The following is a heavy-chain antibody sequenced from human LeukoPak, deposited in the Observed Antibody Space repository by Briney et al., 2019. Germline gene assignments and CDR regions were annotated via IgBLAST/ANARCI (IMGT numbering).Heavy chain of an antibody. V-gene: IGHV1-24*01. CDR2: FDPEDGET. D-gene: IGHD1-26*01. CDR3: ATGLVGVFVDAFDI. Sequence: ASVKVSCKVSGYTLTELSTHWVRQAPGKGLEWMGGFDPEDGETIYAQKFQGRVTMTEDTSTDTAYMELSSLRSEDTAVYYCATGLVGVFVDAFDIWGQGTMVTVSS. CDR1: GYTLTELS. J-gene: IGHJ3*02.